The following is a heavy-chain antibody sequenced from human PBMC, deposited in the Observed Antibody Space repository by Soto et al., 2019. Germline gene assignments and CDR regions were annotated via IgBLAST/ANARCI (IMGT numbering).Heavy chain of an antibody. CDR1: EDTFRNYA. CDR2: IIPIFGTA. Sequence: QVELVQSGAEVKKPGSSVKVSCQASEDTFRNYAISWMRQAPGQGLEGMGGIIPIFGTANYAQKFQGRVTITAGTSANTVYLELSSLRSEDTAVYYCASTKYDSSAYYYWYLGLWGRGTLVTVSS. D-gene: IGHD3-22*01. V-gene: IGHV1-69*06. CDR3: ASTKYDSSAYYYWYLGL. J-gene: IGHJ2*01.